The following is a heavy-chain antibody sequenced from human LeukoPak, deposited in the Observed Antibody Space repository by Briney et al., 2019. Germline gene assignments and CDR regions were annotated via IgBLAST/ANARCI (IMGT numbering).Heavy chain of an antibody. CDR3: ASRRPRGFEY. CDR2: IYYSGST. J-gene: IGHJ4*02. D-gene: IGHD3-10*01. Sequence: PSETLSLTCSVSGGSISSSSYYWGWIRQPPGKGLEWIGYIYYSGSTNYNPSLKSRVTISVDTSKNQFSLKPSSVTAADTAVYYCASRRPRGFEYWGQGTLVTVSS. V-gene: IGHV4-61*05. CDR1: GGSISSSSYY.